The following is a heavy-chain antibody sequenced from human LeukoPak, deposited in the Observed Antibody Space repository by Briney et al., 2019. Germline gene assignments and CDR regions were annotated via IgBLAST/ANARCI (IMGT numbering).Heavy chain of an antibody. D-gene: IGHD3-10*01. J-gene: IGHJ5*02. Sequence: ASVKVSCKASGYTFTSYGISWVRQAPGQGLEWMGWISAYNGNTNYAQKLQGRVTTTTDTSTSTAYMELRSLRSDDTAVYYCARLQRITMVRGVIFWDWFDPWGQGTLVTVSS. CDR2: ISAYNGNT. CDR3: ARLQRITMVRGVIFWDWFDP. V-gene: IGHV1-18*01. CDR1: GYTFTSYG.